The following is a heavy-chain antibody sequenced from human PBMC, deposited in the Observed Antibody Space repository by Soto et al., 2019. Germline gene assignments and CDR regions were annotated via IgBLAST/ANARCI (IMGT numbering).Heavy chain of an antibody. D-gene: IGHD3-10*01. CDR2: ISGSGGST. V-gene: IGHV3-23*01. CDR3: AKDPAMVRGAIWFDP. Sequence: EVQLLESGGGLVQPGGSLRLSCSASGFTFSSYAMSWVRQAPGKGLEWVSAISGSGGSTYYADSVKGRFTISRDNSKNTLYLQMNSLRAEDTAVYYCAKDPAMVRGAIWFDPWGQGTLVTVSS. J-gene: IGHJ5*02. CDR1: GFTFSSYA.